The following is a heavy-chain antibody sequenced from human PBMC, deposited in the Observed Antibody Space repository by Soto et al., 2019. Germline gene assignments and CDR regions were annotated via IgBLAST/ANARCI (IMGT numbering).Heavy chain of an antibody. Sequence: QVQLVQSGAEVKKPGSSVKVSCKASGGTFSSHIISWVRQAPGQGLEWMGRIIPILGVANYAQKFQGRVTTTAEKSTNTAYMELTSLRSEDTAVFYCARVPIPLFYGMDVWGQGTTVTVSS. J-gene: IGHJ6*02. CDR3: ARVPIPLFYGMDV. D-gene: IGHD2-2*02. V-gene: IGHV1-69*02. CDR1: GGTFSSHI. CDR2: IIPILGVA.